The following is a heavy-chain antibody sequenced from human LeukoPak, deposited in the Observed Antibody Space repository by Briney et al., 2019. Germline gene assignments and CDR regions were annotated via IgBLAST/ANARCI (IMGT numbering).Heavy chain of an antibody. CDR1: GYTFTGYY. D-gene: IGHD6-19*01. V-gene: IGHV1-2*06. J-gene: IGHJ4*02. Sequence: ASVKVSCKASGYTFTGYYMHWVRQAPGQGLEWMGRINPNSGGTNYAQKFQGRGTMTRDTSISTAYMELSRLRSDDTAVYYCARELYSSGWSSTFDYWGQGTLVTVSS. CDR3: ARELYSSGWSSTFDY. CDR2: INPNSGGT.